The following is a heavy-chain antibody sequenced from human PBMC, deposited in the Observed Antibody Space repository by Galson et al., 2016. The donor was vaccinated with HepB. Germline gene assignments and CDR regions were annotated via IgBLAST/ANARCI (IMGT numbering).Heavy chain of an antibody. CDR3: ATDSVGVVVPGIRSAYYYGMDV. Sequence: SSYYWGWIRQPPGTGLVWVSRINADGGITIYADSVKGGFTISRDDSKNTLYLQMSSLKTEDTAVYYCATDSVGVVVPGIRSAYYYGMDVWGQGTTVTVSS. D-gene: IGHD6-19*01. V-gene: IGHV3-74*01. J-gene: IGHJ6*02. CDR2: INADGGIT. CDR1: SSYY.